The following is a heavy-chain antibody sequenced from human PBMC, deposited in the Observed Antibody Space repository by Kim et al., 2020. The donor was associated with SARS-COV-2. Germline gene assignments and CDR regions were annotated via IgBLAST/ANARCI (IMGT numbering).Heavy chain of an antibody. Sequence: GGSLRLSCAASGFTFSSYAMHWVRQAPGKGLEWVAVISYDGSNKYYADSVKGRFTISRDNSKNTLYLQMNSLRAEDTAVYYCARDQDYVDTAMVFDYWG. CDR3: ARDQDYVDTAMVFDY. V-gene: IGHV3-30*04. CDR1: GFTFSSYA. D-gene: IGHD5-18*01. CDR2: ISYDGSNK. J-gene: IGHJ4*01.